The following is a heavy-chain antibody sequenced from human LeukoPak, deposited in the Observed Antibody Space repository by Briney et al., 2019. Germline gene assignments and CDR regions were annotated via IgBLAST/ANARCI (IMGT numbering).Heavy chain of an antibody. D-gene: IGHD3-22*01. Sequence: PSETLSLTCTVSGGSISSGDYYRSWIRQPPGKGLEWIGYIYYSGSTHYNPSLKSRVTISVDTSKNQFSLKLSSVTAADTAVYYCARVVVTHDAFDIRGQGTMVTVSS. CDR2: IYYSGST. CDR3: ARVVVTHDAFDI. V-gene: IGHV4-30-4*01. CDR1: GGSISSGDYY. J-gene: IGHJ3*02.